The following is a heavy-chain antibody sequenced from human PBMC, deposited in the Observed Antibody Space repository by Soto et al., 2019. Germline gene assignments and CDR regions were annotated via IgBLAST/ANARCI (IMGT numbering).Heavy chain of an antibody. Sequence: QITLNESGPTQVKPRQTLTLTCTFSGFSLTTSGVGVGWIRQSPGKAPDWLALIYWDDDKRYSPSLKSRLTITKDPSKNQVVLTMADLDPADTATYYCAHRVLRTVFGLVTTTAIYFDFWGQGTPVAVSS. CDR1: GFSLTTSGVG. V-gene: IGHV2-5*02. D-gene: IGHD3-3*01. CDR3: AHRVLRTVFGLVTTTAIYFDF. CDR2: IYWDDDK. J-gene: IGHJ4*02.